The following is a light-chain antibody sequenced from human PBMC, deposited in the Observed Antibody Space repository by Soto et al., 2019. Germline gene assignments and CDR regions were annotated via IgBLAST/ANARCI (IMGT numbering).Light chain of an antibody. CDR2: WAS. CDR1: QSVLYSSNNKNY. J-gene: IGKJ1*01. V-gene: IGKV4-1*01. Sequence: DIVMTQSPDSLAVSLGERATINCKSSQSVLYSSNNKNYLAWYQQKPGQPPKLLIYWASTRESGVPDRFSGSGSGKDFPTTISSLQAEDVAVYYCQQYDSTPWTFGQGTKVEIK. CDR3: QQYDSTPWT.